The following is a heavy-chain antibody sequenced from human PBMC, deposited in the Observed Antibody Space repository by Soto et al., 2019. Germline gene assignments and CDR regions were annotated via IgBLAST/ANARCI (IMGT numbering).Heavy chain of an antibody. CDR1: GGSISGTTFS. Sequence: SESLSLTCAVSGGSISGTTFSWSWIRQPPGKGLEWIGYIYDSGNTYYNPSLKSQFSISVDRSKNQFSLKLSSVTAADTAVYYCARGQGAAAGHSNFDYWGQGALVTVSS. D-gene: IGHD6-13*01. V-gene: IGHV4-30-2*01. CDR3: ARGQGAAAGHSNFDY. J-gene: IGHJ4*02. CDR2: IYDSGNT.